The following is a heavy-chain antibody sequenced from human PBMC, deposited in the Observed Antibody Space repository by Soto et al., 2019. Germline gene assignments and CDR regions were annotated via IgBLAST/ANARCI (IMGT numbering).Heavy chain of an antibody. CDR2: IYPGDSDT. D-gene: IGHD4-17*01. CDR3: ARLVGGSATVSSRAFDI. CDR1: GYSFTTNW. V-gene: IGHV5-51*01. Sequence: PGESLKISCQSSGYSFTTNWIAWVRQMPGKGLEWMGIIYPGDSDTRYSPSFQGQVTISADKSISTAYLQWSSLKASDTAMYFCARLVGGSATVSSRAFDIWGQGTMVTVSS. J-gene: IGHJ3*02.